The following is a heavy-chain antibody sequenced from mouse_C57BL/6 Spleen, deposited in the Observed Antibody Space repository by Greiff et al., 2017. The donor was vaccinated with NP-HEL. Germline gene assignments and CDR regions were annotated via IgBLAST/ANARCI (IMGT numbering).Heavy chain of an antibody. CDR1: GFTFSSYG. Sequence: EVQGVESGGDLVKPGGSLKLSCAASGFTFSSYGMSWVRQTPDKRLAWVATISSGGSYTYYPDSVKGRFTISRDNAKNTLYLQMSSLKSEDTAMYYCARHGQATYFDYWGQGTTLTVSS. CDR2: ISSGGSYT. J-gene: IGHJ2*01. D-gene: IGHD3-2*02. V-gene: IGHV5-6*01. CDR3: ARHGQATYFDY.